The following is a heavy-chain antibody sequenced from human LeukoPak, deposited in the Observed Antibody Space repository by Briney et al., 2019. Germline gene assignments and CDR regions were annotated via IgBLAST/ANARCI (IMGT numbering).Heavy chain of an antibody. CDR2: INPNSGGT. Sequence: ASVKVSCKASGYTFTGYYMHWVRQAPGQGLEWMGWINPNSGGTNYPQKFQGRVTMTRDTSISTAYMELSRLRSDDTAVYYCAREWGIAARWWFDPWGQGTLVTVSS. CDR1: GYTFTGYY. V-gene: IGHV1-2*02. D-gene: IGHD6-6*01. CDR3: AREWGIAARWWFDP. J-gene: IGHJ5*02.